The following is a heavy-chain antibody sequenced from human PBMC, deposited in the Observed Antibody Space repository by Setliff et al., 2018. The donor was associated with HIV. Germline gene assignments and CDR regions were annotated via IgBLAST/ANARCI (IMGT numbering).Heavy chain of an antibody. CDR3: ATRPRDDFWSGFDY. J-gene: IGHJ4*02. CDR1: GYTFIGYY. Sequence: ASVKVSCKAPGYTFIGYYIHWVRQAPGQGLEWMGRINPNSGGTNYAQKSQGRVTMTRDTSTTTANMELSRLGSDDTAVYYCATRPRDDFWSGFDYWGRGTLVTVSS. V-gene: IGHV1-2*06. D-gene: IGHD3-3*01. CDR2: INPNSGGT.